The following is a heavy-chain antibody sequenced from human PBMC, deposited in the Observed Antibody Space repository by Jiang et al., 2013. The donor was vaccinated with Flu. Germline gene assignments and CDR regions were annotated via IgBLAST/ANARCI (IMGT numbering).Heavy chain of an antibody. V-gene: IGHV1-46*01. CDR3: ARRGPTTYYDILTGYTKTDYYYYGMDV. CDR1: GYTFTSYY. CDR2: INPSGGST. Sequence: SGAEVKKPGASVKVSCKASGYTFTSYYMHWVRQAPGQGLEWMGIINPSGGSTSYAQKFQGRVTMTRDTSTSTVYMELSSLRSEDTAVYYCARRGPTTYYDILTGYTKTDYYYYGMDVWGQGTTVTVSS. D-gene: IGHD3-9*01. J-gene: IGHJ6*02.